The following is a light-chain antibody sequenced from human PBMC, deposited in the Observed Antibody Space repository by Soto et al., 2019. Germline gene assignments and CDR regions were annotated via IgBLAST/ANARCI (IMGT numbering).Light chain of an antibody. Sequence: EIVMTQSPATLSVSPGERATLSCRASQSVSSNLAWYQQKPGQAPRLLIYDASTRATGIPARFSGSGSGTDFTLTITSLEPEDFAVYYCQQRSNRPPTFGQGTKVDIK. CDR3: QQRSNRPPT. V-gene: IGKV3-11*01. J-gene: IGKJ1*01. CDR1: QSVSSN. CDR2: DAS.